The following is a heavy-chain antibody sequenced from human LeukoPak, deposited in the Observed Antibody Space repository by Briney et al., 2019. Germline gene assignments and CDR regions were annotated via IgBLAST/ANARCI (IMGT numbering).Heavy chain of an antibody. CDR2: ISSNGGST. V-gene: IGHV3-64*01. J-gene: IGHJ4*02. CDR3: ARGSEYYYDSSGDLDY. Sequence: GGSLRLSCAASGFTFSSYAMHWVRQAPGKGLEYVSAISSNGGSTYCANSVKGRFTISRDNSKNTLYLQMGSLRAEDTAVYYCARGSEYYYDSSGDLDYWGQGTLVTVSS. CDR1: GFTFSSYA. D-gene: IGHD3-22*01.